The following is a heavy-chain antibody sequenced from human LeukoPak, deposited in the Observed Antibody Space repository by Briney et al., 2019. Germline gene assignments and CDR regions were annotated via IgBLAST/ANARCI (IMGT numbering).Heavy chain of an antibody. CDR2: FDPEDGET. D-gene: IGHD3-16*01. V-gene: IGHV1-24*01. CDR1: VYTLTELS. CDR3: GSGHGGWFDH. Sequence: GASVTVSCKFSVYTLTELSMHWVRQAPGKGLEWMGGFDPEDGETIYAQKFQGRVTMTEDTSTDTAYMELSSLRSEDTAVYYCGSGHGGWFDHWGQGTLVTVSS. J-gene: IGHJ5*02.